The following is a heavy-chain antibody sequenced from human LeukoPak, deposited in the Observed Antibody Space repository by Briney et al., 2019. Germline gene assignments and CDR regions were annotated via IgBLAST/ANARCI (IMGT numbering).Heavy chain of an antibody. D-gene: IGHD4-23*01. CDR1: GYTFTSYY. Sequence: ASVKVSCKASGYTFTSYYMHWVRQAPGQGLEWMGIINPSGGSTSYAQKFQGRVTMTRDTSTSTVYMELSSLRSEDTAIYYCAKDEGLTTMVVTPGCDFWGQGTQVIVSS. V-gene: IGHV1-46*01. CDR3: AKDEGLTTMVVTPGCDF. CDR2: INPSGGST. J-gene: IGHJ4*02.